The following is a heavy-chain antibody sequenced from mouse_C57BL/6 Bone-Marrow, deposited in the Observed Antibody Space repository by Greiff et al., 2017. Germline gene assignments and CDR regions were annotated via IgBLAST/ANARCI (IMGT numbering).Heavy chain of an antibody. CDR3: ARGGTTVVEYYFDY. CDR2: INPNYGTT. CDR1: GYSFTDYN. J-gene: IGHJ2*01. V-gene: IGHV1-39*01. Sequence: EVQLQESGPELVKPGASVKISCKASGYSFTDYNMNWVKQSNGKSLEWIGVINPNYGTTSYNQKFKGKATLTVDQSSSTAYMQLNSLTSEDSAVYYCARGGTTVVEYYFDYWGQGTTLTVSS. D-gene: IGHD1-1*01.